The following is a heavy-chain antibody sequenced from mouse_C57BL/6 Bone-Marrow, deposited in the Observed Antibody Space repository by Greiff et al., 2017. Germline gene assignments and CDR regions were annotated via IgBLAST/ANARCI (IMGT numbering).Heavy chain of an antibody. V-gene: IGHV1-50*01. Sequence: QVQLQQPGAELVKPGASVKLSCKASGYTFTSYWMQWVKQRPGQGLEWIGEIDPSDSYTNYNQKFKGKATLTVDTTSSTAYMPLSSLTSEDSSVYYCARGGVITRDWGQGTLVTVSA. CDR1: GYTFTSYW. CDR2: IDPSDSYT. J-gene: IGHJ3*01. CDR3: ARGGVITRD. D-gene: IGHD1-1*01.